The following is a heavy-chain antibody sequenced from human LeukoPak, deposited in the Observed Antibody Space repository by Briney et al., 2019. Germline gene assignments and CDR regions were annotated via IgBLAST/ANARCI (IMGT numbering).Heavy chain of an antibody. Sequence: PSETLSLTCTVSGGSISSYYWSWIRQPPGKGLEWIGYIYYSGSTNYNPSLKSRVTISVDTSKNQFSLKLSSVTAADTAVYYCARQGGLPVTVTHAYFDLWGRGTLVTVSS. CDR3: ARQGGLPVTVTHAYFDL. J-gene: IGHJ2*01. CDR2: IYYSGST. D-gene: IGHD4-17*01. V-gene: IGHV4-59*01. CDR1: GGSISSYY.